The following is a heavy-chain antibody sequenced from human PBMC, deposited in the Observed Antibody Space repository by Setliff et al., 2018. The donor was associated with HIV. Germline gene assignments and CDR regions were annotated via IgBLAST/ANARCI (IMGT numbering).Heavy chain of an antibody. J-gene: IGHJ4*02. V-gene: IGHV3-23*01. CDR1: GFTFSTHS. CDR3: AQDPRPDYTGQYFFFAY. D-gene: IGHD2-2*02. Sequence: PGGSLRLSCVASGFTFSTHSMSWVRQAPGKGLEWISGICGSDGATYYADSVKGRFTISRDSSKSTLYLQMNGLRAEDTAVYYCAQDPRPDYTGQYFFFAYWGQGALVTVSS. CDR2: ICGSDGAT.